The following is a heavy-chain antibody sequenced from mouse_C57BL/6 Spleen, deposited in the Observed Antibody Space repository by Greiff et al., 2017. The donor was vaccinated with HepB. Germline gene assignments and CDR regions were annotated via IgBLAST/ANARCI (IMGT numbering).Heavy chain of an antibody. CDR3: ARDSSDFAY. CDR1: GYTFTSYW. J-gene: IGHJ3*01. V-gene: IGHV1-50*01. D-gene: IGHD1-1*01. Sequence: QVQLQQPGAELVKPGASVKLSCKASGYTFTSYWMQWVKQRPGQGLEWIGEIDPSDSYTNYNQKFKGKATLTVDTSSSTAYMQLSSLTSEDSAVYYCARDSSDFAYGGQGTLVTVSA. CDR2: IDPSDSYT.